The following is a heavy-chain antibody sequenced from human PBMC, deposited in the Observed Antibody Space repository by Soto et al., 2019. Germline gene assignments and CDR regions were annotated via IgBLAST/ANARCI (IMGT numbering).Heavy chain of an antibody. V-gene: IGHV3-23*01. CDR2: ISGSGGST. CDR1: GFTFSSYA. Sequence: GGSLRLSCAASGFTFSSYAMSWVRQAPGKGLEWVSAISGSGGSTYYADSVKGRFTISRDNSKNTRYLQMNSLRAEDTAVYYCANTPFSMIVVVPLVAGLDSWGQGTLVTVSS. D-gene: IGHD3-22*01. CDR3: ANTPFSMIVVVPLVAGLDS. J-gene: IGHJ4*02.